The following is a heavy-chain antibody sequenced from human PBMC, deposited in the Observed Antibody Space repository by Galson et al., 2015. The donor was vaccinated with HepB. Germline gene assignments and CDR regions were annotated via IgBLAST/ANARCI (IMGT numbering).Heavy chain of an antibody. J-gene: IGHJ3*01. V-gene: IGHV3-11*01. CDR3: ARGGGSFDV. CDR1: GFTFSDYY. CDR2: ITSSGYNI. Sequence: SLRLSCATSGFTFSDYYMSWIRQVPGKGLEWLTYITSSGYNIDYADSVKGRFTISRDTAKNSLYLQMNSLRAEDTAVYYCARGGGSFDVWGQGTVVTVSS.